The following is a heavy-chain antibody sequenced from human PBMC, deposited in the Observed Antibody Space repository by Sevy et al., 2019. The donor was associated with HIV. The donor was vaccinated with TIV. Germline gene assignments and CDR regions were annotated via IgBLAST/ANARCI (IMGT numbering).Heavy chain of an antibody. CDR2: ISSNSSYI. CDR3: ARAQYSSGWYGRSAFDI. V-gene: IGHV3-21*01. CDR1: GFTFSSYS. J-gene: IGHJ3*02. Sequence: GGSLRLSCAASGFTFSSYSMNWVRQAPGKGLEWVSSISSNSSYIYYADSVKGRFTISRDNAKNSLYLQMNSLRAEYTAVDYCARAQYSSGWYGRSAFDIWGQGTMVTVSS. D-gene: IGHD6-19*01.